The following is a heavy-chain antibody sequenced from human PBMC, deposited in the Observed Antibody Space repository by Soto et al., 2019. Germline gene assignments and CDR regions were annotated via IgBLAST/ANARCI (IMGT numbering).Heavy chain of an antibody. D-gene: IGHD2-15*01. CDR2: VYYSGST. CDR1: GGSISSSSYY. V-gene: IGHV4-39*01. CDR3: ARQEDIVVVVAATPLDWFDP. Sequence: QLQLQESGPGLVKPSETLSLTCSVSGGSISSSSYYWGWIRQPPGKRMEWIGSVYYSGSTYYNPSLKSRVTISVDTSKNQFSLKLSSVTAADTAVYYYARQEDIVVVVAATPLDWFDPWGQGTLVTGSS. J-gene: IGHJ5*02.